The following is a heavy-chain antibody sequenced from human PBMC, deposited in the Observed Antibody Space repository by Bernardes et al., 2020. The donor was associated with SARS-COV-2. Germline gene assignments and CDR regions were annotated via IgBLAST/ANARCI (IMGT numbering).Heavy chain of an antibody. D-gene: IGHD1-26*01. CDR3: ARDQGGSYSYYYYGMDV. Sequence: GSLRLSCAASGFTFSSYSMNWVRQAPGKGLEWVSSISSSSSYIYYADSVKGRFTISRDNAKNSLYLQMNSLRAEDTAVYYCARDQGGSYSYYYYGMDVWGQGTTVTVSS. CDR2: ISSSSSYI. CDR1: GFTFSSYS. J-gene: IGHJ6*02. V-gene: IGHV3-21*01.